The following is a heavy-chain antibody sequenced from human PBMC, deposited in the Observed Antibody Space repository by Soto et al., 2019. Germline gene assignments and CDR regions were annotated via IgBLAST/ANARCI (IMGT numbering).Heavy chain of an antibody. D-gene: IGHD3-10*01. CDR1: GFSVSTSGLG. V-gene: IGHV2-5*01. Sequence: ESGPTLVNPTQTLTLTCTFSGFSVSTSGLGVGWFRHPPGKALEWLALIYWNNDKRYSPSLXSRLTITKDTSKNQVVLTMTNMDPVDKATYYCAHLYGSETYDIDNNWFDPWGQGTLVTVSS. CDR2: IYWNNDK. J-gene: IGHJ5*02. CDR3: AHLYGSETYDIDNNWFDP.